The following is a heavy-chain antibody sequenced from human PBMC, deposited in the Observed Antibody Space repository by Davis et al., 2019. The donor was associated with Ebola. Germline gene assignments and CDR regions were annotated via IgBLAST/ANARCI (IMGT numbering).Heavy chain of an antibody. V-gene: IGHV4-38-2*02. CDR3: ARGRRGRRVVVIADDAFDI. J-gene: IGHJ3*02. Sequence: PSETLSLTCTVSGYSISSGYYWGWIRQPPGKGLEWIGEINHSGSTNYNPSLKSRVTISVDTSKNQFSLKLSSVTAADTAVYYCARGRRGRRVVVIADDAFDIWGQGTMVTVSS. CDR2: INHSGST. CDR1: GYSISSGYY. D-gene: IGHD2-21*01.